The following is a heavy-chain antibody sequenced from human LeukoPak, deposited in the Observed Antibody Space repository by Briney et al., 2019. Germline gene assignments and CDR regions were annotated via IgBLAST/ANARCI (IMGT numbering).Heavy chain of an antibody. D-gene: IGHD2-15*01. CDR1: GGSISSSNW. V-gene: IGHV4-4*02. CDR2: IYHSGST. J-gene: IGHJ4*02. CDR3: AKGSGSSRPYYFDY. Sequence: PSGTLSLTCAVSGGSISSSNWWSWVRQPPGKGLEWIGEIYHSGSTNYNPSLKSRVTISVDKSKNQFSLKLSSVTAADTAVYYCAKGSGSSRPYYFDYWGLGTLVSVSS.